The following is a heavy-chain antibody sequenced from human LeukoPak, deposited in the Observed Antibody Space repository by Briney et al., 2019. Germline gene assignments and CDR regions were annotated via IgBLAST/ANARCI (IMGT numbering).Heavy chain of an antibody. V-gene: IGHV3-21*01. D-gene: IGHD6-19*01. CDR2: ISSSSSYI. J-gene: IGHJ4*02. Sequence: GGSLRLSCAASGFTFSSYSMNWVRQAPGKGLEWVSSISSSSSYIYYADSVKGRFTISRDNAKNSLYLKMNSLRAEDTAVYYCARPGIAVAGDFAYWGQGTLVTVSS. CDR3: ARPGIAVAGDFAY. CDR1: GFTFSSYS.